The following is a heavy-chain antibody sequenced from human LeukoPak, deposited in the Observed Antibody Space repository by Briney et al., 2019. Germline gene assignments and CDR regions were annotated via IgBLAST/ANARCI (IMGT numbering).Heavy chain of an antibody. Sequence: GGSLRLSCAASGFTFSSYAMSWVRQAPGKGLEWVSAISGSGGSTYYADSVKGRFTISRDNSKNTLYLQMNSLRAEDTAVYYCAKVQNDFWSGCYPDALDYWGQGTLVTVSS. V-gene: IGHV3-23*01. CDR3: AKVQNDFWSGCYPDALDY. CDR1: GFTFSSYA. CDR2: ISGSGGST. J-gene: IGHJ4*02. D-gene: IGHD3-3*01.